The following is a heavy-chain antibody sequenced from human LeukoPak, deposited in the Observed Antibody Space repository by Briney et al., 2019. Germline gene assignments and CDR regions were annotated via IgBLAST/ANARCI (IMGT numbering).Heavy chain of an antibody. Sequence: SETLSLTCTVSGGSISSYYWSWIRQPPGRGLEWIGYIYYSGSTNYNPSLKSRVTISVDTSKNQFSLKLSSVTAADTAVYYCATYSSSWYGWELDYWGQGTLVTVSS. CDR2: IYYSGST. CDR3: ATYSSSWYGWELDY. CDR1: GGSISSYY. V-gene: IGHV4-59*01. J-gene: IGHJ4*02. D-gene: IGHD6-13*01.